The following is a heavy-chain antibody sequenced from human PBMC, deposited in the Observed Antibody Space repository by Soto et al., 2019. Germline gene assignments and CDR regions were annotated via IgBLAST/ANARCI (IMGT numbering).Heavy chain of an antibody. V-gene: IGHV4-30-2*01. J-gene: IGHJ4*02. Sequence: LSLTCAVSGGSISSGGYSWSWIRQPPGKGLEWIGYIYHSGSTYYNPSLKSRVTISVDRSKNQFSLKLSSVTAADTAVYYCARYCSGSIGEYYFDYWGQGTLVTVSS. CDR2: IYHSGST. CDR1: GGSISSGGYS. CDR3: ARYCSGSIGEYYFDY. D-gene: IGHD2-15*01.